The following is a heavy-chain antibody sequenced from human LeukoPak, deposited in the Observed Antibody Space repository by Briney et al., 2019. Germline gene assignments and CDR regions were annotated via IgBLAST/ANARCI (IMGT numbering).Heavy chain of an antibody. D-gene: IGHD6-13*01. CDR3: ARDSPLAYSSSWYYGMDV. J-gene: IGHJ6*02. Sequence: SETLSLTCTVSGASISSYYWSWTRQPPGKGLEWIGYIYYSGSTNYNPSLKSRVTISVDTSKNQFSLKLSSVTAADTAVYYCARDSPLAYSSSWYYGMDVWGQGTTVTVSS. CDR1: GASISSYY. CDR2: IYYSGST. V-gene: IGHV4-59*01.